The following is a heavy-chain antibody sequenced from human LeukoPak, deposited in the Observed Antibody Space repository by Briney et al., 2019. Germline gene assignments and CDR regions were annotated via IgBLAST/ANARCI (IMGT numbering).Heavy chain of an antibody. CDR3: ARAYSSSWYYFDY. Sequence: SETLSLTCTVSGGSISSSSYYWGWIRQPPGKALEWIGSIYYSGSTYYNPSLKSRVTISVDTSKNQFSLKLSSVTAADTAVYYCARAYSSSWYYFDYWGQGTLVTVSS. V-gene: IGHV4-39*01. D-gene: IGHD6-13*01. CDR1: GGSISSSSYY. J-gene: IGHJ4*02. CDR2: IYYSGST.